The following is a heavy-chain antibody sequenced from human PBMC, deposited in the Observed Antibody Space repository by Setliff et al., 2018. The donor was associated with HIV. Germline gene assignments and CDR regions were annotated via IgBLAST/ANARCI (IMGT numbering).Heavy chain of an antibody. CDR3: ARHDGLRSVHGAFDI. CDR1: GGTFSSYA. CDR2: IIPIFGTA. D-gene: IGHD4-17*01. V-gene: IGHV1-69*13. J-gene: IGHJ3*02. Sequence: GASVKVSCKASGGTFSSYAISWVRQAPGQGLEWMGGIIPIFGTANYAQKFQGRVTITADESTSTAYMELRSLRTDDTAVYYCARHDGLRSVHGAFDIWGQGTMVTVSS.